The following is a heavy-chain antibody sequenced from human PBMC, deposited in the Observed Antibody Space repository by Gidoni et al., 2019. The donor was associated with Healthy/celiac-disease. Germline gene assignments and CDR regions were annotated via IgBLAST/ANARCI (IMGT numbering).Heavy chain of an antibody. CDR1: GFTFSSYA. V-gene: IGHV3-23*01. CDR3: AKGSDSSGGGLGSGYFDY. D-gene: IGHD6-19*01. Sequence: EVQLLESGGGLVQPGGSLRLSCAASGFTFSSYAMSWVRQAPGKGLEWVSAISGSGGSTYYADSVKGRFTISRDNSKNTLYLQMNSLRAEDTAVYYCAKGSDSSGGGLGSGYFDYWGQGTLVTVSS. CDR2: ISGSGGST. J-gene: IGHJ4*02.